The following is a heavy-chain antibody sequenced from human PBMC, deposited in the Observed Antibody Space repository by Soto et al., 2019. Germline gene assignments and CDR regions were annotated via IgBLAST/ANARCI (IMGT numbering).Heavy chain of an antibody. Sequence: ASVKVSCKASGYTFTSYVISWVRQAPRQGLEWMGWISAYNGNTNYAQKLQGRVTMATDTSTSTAYRELMSLRSDDTALYYCARAIGTYYDFWSGYYRDFDYWGQGTLDTVSS. D-gene: IGHD3-3*01. V-gene: IGHV1-18*01. J-gene: IGHJ4*02. CDR1: GYTFTSYV. CDR2: ISAYNGNT. CDR3: ARAIGTYYDFWSGYYRDFDY.